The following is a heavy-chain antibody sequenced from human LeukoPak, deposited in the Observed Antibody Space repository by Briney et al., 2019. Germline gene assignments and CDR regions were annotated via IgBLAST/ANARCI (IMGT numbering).Heavy chain of an antibody. Sequence: PSETLSLTCAVYGGSFSGYYWSWLRQPPGKGLEWIGEINHSGSTNYNPSLKSRVTISVDTSKNQFSLKLSSVTAADTAVYYCASQPYSGSSDYWGQGTLVTVSS. V-gene: IGHV4-34*01. D-gene: IGHD1-26*01. CDR3: ASQPYSGSSDY. CDR2: INHSGST. J-gene: IGHJ4*02. CDR1: GGSFSGYY.